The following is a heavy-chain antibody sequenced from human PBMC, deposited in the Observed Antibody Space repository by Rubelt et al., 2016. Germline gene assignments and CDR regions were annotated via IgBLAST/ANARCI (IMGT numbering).Heavy chain of an antibody. Sequence: QLQLVQSGAEVKKPGASVKVSCKASGYTFTSYGISWVRQAPGQGLEWMGWISAYNGNPNYAQKLQGRVTMTTGTSTSTAYMGLRSLRSDDTAVYYCARDPTTRFTSTGWFDPWGQGTLVTVSS. D-gene: IGHD5-12*01. V-gene: IGHV1-18*01. CDR2: ISAYNGNP. CDR1: GYTFTSYG. J-gene: IGHJ5*02. CDR3: ARDPTTRFTSTGWFDP.